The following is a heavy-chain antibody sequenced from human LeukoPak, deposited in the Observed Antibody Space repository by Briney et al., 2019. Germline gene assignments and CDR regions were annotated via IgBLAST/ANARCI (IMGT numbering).Heavy chain of an antibody. D-gene: IGHD5-18*01. CDR1: GFTFSSYW. CDR2: INSDGSST. V-gene: IGHV3-74*01. J-gene: IGHJ4*02. CDR3: ARSRFVDTPEDY. Sequence: PGVSLRLSCAASGFTFSSYWMHWVRQSPGKGLVWVSRINSDGSSTSYADSAKGRFTISRDNAKNTLYLQMNSLRAEDTAVYYCARSRFVDTPEDYWGQGTLVTVSS.